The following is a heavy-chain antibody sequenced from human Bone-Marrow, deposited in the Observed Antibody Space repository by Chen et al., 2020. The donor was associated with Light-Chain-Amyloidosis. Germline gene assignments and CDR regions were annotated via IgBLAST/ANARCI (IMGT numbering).Heavy chain of an antibody. CDR2: IYYSGAA. CDR3: SMRIAVPGANEET. CDR1: DGSINSGDYY. D-gene: IGHD6-19*01. J-gene: IGHJ5*02. Sequence: QLQLQESGPGLVKPSETLSLTCTVSDGSINSGDYYWGWLRQSPGKGLEWIGSIYYSGAAFYNPSLRSRVTISLDTSKNLLSLRLTSVTAADTAVYYCSMRIAVPGANEETWGQGTLVTVSS. V-gene: IGHV4-39*02.